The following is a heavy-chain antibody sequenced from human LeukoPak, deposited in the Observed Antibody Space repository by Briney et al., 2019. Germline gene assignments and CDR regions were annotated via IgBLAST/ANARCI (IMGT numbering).Heavy chain of an antibody. V-gene: IGHV3-48*01. CDR3: ARGRVYSYGLDFDY. J-gene: IGHJ4*02. Sequence: GGSLRLSCAASGFTFSSYSMNWVRRAPGKGLEWVSYIRSSSRTIYYADSVKGRFTISRDNSKNTLYLQMNSLRAEDTAVYYCARGRVYSYGLDFDYWGQGTLVTVSS. CDR2: IRSSSRTI. D-gene: IGHD5-18*01. CDR1: GFTFSSYS.